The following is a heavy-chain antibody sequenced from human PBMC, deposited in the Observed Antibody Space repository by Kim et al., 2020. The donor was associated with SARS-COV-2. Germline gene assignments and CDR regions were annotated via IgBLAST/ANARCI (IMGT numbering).Heavy chain of an antibody. CDR2: IYHSGST. V-gene: IGHV4-4*02. Sequence: SETLSLTCAVSGGSISSSNWWSWVRQPPGKGLEWIGEIYHSGSTNYNPSLKSRVTISVDKSKNQFSLKLSSVTAADTAVYYCARLQSGTSTKYYYYGMDVWGQGTTVTVSS. J-gene: IGHJ6*02. CDR3: ARLQSGTSTKYYYYGMDV. D-gene: IGHD1-1*01. CDR1: GGSISSSNW.